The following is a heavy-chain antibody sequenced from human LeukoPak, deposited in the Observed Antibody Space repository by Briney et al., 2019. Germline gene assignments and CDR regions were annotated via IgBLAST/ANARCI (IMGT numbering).Heavy chain of an antibody. V-gene: IGHV1-2*02. D-gene: IGHD3-22*01. CDR2: INPNSGGT. J-gene: IGHJ4*02. CDR1: GYTFTGYY. Sequence: GASVKVSCKASGYTFTGYYMHWVRQAPGQGLEWMGWINPNSGGTNYAQKFQGRVTMTRDTSISTAYMELRSLRSDDTAVYYCARARPYYYDSSGYYFANWGQGTLVTVSS. CDR3: ARARPYYYDSSGYYFAN.